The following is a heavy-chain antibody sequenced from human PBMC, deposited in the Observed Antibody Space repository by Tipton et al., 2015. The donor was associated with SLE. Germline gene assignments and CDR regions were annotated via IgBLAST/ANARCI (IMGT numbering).Heavy chain of an antibody. J-gene: IGHJ3*02. Sequence: TLSLTCTVSGGSISTYYWSWIRQPPKQGLEWIGWIYHTGSTDYNPSLKSRVTISVDTSKNQSSLRLSSVTAADTAVYYCARDYHGSGFDAFDIWGQGTMVTVSS. CDR3: ARDYHGSGFDAFDI. V-gene: IGHV4-59*01. CDR1: GGSISTYY. D-gene: IGHD3-10*01. CDR2: IYHTGST.